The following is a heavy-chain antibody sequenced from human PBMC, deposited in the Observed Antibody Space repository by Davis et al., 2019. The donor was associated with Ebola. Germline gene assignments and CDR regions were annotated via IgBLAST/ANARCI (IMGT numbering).Heavy chain of an antibody. J-gene: IGHJ6*02. CDR1: GGSFSGYY. CDR2: NNHSGST. Sequence: MPSETLSLTCAVYGGSFSGYYWSWIRQPPGKGLEWIGENNHSGSTNYNPSLKSRVTISVDTSKNQFSLKLSSVTAADTAVYYCARSDFWSGYYYHYGMDVWGQGTTVTVSS. V-gene: IGHV4-34*01. D-gene: IGHD3-3*01. CDR3: ARSDFWSGYYYHYGMDV.